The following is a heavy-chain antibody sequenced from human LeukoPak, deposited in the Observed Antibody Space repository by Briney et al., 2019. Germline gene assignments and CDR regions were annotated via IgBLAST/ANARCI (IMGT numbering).Heavy chain of an antibody. D-gene: IGHD6-13*01. J-gene: IGHJ4*02. CDR1: GGSINSGGYY. V-gene: IGHV4-31*03. Sequence: SQTLSLTCTVSGGSINSGGYYWSWIRHHPGKGLEWIGYIFYTGTTYYNPSLKSRVTISIDTSKNQLSLKLSSVTAADTAVYYCARAGAAAALGRFDNWGQGILVTVSS. CDR3: ARAGAAAALGRFDN. CDR2: IFYTGTT.